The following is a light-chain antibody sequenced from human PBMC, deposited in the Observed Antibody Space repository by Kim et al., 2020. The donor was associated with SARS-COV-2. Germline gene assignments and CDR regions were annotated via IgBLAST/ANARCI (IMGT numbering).Light chain of an antibody. V-gene: IGKV2-28*01. J-gene: IGKJ2*01. CDR3: MQALQTPYT. Sequence: EPAYISCRSSKSLLHSNGYNYLDWYLQKPGQSPQLLIYLGSNRASGVPDRFSGSGSGTDFTLKISRVEAEDVGVYYCMQALQTPYTFGQGTKLEI. CDR1: KSLLHSNGYNY. CDR2: LGS.